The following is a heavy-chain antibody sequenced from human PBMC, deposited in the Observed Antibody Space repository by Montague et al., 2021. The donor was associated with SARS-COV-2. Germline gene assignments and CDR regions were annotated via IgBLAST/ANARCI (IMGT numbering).Heavy chain of an antibody. D-gene: IGHD5-24*01. CDR2: IYHSGTT. CDR3: ARDRTFRGGYPDAFEI. CDR1: GYSISSGYY. J-gene: IGHJ3*02. Sequence: SETLSLTCTVSGYSISSGYYWGWIRKFPGKGLEWIGSIYHSGTTYYNPSLKSRVTISVDTSKNQFSLKMYSVTAADTAQFYCARDRTFRGGYPDAFEIWGQGTMVTVSS. V-gene: IGHV4-38-2*02.